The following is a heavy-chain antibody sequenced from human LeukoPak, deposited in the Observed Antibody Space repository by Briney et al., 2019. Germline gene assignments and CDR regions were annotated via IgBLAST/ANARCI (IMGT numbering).Heavy chain of an antibody. D-gene: IGHD3-10*01. J-gene: IGHJ4*02. V-gene: IGHV3-30*04. CDR2: ISDDVSNK. Sequence: GGALRLSCAASGFTFSSYAMSWVRQAPGKGLEWVAFISDDVSNKYYADSVKGRFTISRDNAKNTLYLQMNSLRAEDTAVYYCARGSRYGSGSYYIVVDYWGQGTLVTVSS. CDR1: GFTFSSYA. CDR3: ARGSRYGSGSYYIVVDY.